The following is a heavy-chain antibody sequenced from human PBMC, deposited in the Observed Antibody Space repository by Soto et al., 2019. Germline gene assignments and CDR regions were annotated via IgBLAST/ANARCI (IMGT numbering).Heavy chain of an antibody. Sequence: EVQLVESGGVLVQPGGSLRLSCAASGFTFSHYSMNWVRQVPGKGLEWVSYVDGSSSVRYYADSVKGRFTISRDNAKNSLFLQMNSLRAEDTALYYCARDSNWACDWCGQGTLVTVSS. J-gene: IGHJ4*02. V-gene: IGHV3-48*01. CDR3: ARDSNWACDW. D-gene: IGHD1-1*01. CDR1: GFTFSHYS. CDR2: VDGSSSVR.